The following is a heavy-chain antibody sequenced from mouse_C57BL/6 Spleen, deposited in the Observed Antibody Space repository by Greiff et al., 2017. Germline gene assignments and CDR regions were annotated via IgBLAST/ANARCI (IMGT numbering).Heavy chain of an antibody. CDR3: ARAVYDYGWGYAMDY. D-gene: IGHD2-4*01. J-gene: IGHJ4*01. Sequence: VQLKESGPGLVKPSQSLSLTCSVTGYSITSGYYWNWIRQFPGNKLEWMGYISYDGSNNYNPSLKNRISITRDTSKNQFFLKLNSVTTEDTATYYCARAVYDYGWGYAMDYWGQGTSVTVSS. CDR2: ISYDGSN. CDR1: GYSITSGYY. V-gene: IGHV3-6*01.